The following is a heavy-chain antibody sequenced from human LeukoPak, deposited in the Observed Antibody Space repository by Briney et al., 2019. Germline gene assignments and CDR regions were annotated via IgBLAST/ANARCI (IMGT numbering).Heavy chain of an antibody. CDR3: AKVSGPGTYYFYGMDV. D-gene: IGHD3-10*01. CDR2: ISGSGGST. J-gene: IGHJ6*02. V-gene: IGHV3-23*01. Sequence: GGSLRLSCAASGFIFSSYAMSWVRQAPGKGLEWVSAISGSGGSTYYADSVKGRFTISRDNSKNTLYLQMNSLRAEDTAVYSCAKVSGPGTYYFYGMDVWGQGTTVTVSS. CDR1: GFIFSSYA.